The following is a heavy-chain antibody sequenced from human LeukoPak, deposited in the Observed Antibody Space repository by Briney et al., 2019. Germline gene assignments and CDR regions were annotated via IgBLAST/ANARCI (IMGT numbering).Heavy chain of an antibody. V-gene: IGHV1-8*01. CDR2: MNPNSGNT. D-gene: IGHD5-18*01. Sequence: ASVKVSCKASGYTFTSYDINWVRQATGQGLEWMGWMNPNSGNTGYAQKFQGRVTMTRNTSIGTAYMELSSLRSEDTAVYYCARTDTAKGDAFDIWGQGTMVTVSS. J-gene: IGHJ3*02. CDR3: ARTDTAKGDAFDI. CDR1: GYTFTSYD.